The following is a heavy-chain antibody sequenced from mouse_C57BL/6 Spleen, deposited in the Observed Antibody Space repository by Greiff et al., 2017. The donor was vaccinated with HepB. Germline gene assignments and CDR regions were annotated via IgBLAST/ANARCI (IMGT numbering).Heavy chain of an antibody. J-gene: IGHJ1*03. CDR2: IYPGDGDT. Sequence: QVQLKQSGAELVKPGASVKISCKASGYAFSSYWMNWVKQRPGKGLEWIGQIYPGDGDTNYNGKFKGKATLTADKSSSTAYMQLSSLTSEDSAVYFCAREGGNHGYFDVWGTGTTVTVSS. CDR3: AREGGNHGYFDV. D-gene: IGHD2-1*01. CDR1: GYAFSSYW. V-gene: IGHV1-80*01.